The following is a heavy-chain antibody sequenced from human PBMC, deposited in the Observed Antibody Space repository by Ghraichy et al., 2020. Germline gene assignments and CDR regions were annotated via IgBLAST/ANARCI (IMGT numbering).Heavy chain of an antibody. CDR1: GFTFSTYS. V-gene: IGHV3-23*01. J-gene: IGHJ4*02. Sequence: GRSLRLTCAASGFTFSTYSMSWVRQAPGKGLDWVSTISGTGVSTYYADSVKGRFTVSRDNSKNTLYLQMNSLRAEDTAIYYCAKVVDYGSNSGHFDYWGQGTLVTVSS. D-gene: IGHD4-23*01. CDR2: ISGTGVST. CDR3: AKVVDYGSNSGHFDY.